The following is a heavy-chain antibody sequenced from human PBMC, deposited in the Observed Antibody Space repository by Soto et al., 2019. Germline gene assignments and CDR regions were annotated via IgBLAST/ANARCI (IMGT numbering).Heavy chain of an antibody. CDR2: FDPEDGET. CDR1: GYTLTELS. D-gene: IGHD2-2*01. J-gene: IGHJ3*02. Sequence: GASVKVSCKVSGYTLTELSMHWVRQAPGKGLGWMGGFDPEDGETIYAQKFQGRVTMTEDTSTSTVYMELSSLRSEDTAVYYCASVWCYGGAFDIWGHGKTVTVSS. V-gene: IGHV1-24*01. CDR3: ASVWCYGGAFDI.